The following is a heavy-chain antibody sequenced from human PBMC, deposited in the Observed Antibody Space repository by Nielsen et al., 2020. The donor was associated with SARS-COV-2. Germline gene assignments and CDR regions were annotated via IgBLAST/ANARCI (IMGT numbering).Heavy chain of an antibody. CDR3: AKALRSGWPFDY. J-gene: IGHJ4*02. CDR2: ISGTGGST. Sequence: GGSLRLSCAASGFTFSSYAMSWVRQAPGKGLEWVSAISGTGGSTYYADSVKGRFAISRDNSKNTLYLQMNSLRAEDTAVYYCAKALRSGWPFDYWGQGTLVTVSS. CDR1: GFTFSSYA. D-gene: IGHD6-19*01. V-gene: IGHV3-23*01.